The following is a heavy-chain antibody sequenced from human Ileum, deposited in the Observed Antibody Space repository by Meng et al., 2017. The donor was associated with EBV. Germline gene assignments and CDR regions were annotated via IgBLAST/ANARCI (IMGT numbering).Heavy chain of an antibody. CDR3: ARGTGTTFS. V-gene: IGHV4-61*10. J-gene: IGHJ5*02. Sequence: VQVGALGPGGSTPADTLSVTGAVCGGSVTCGSYDWGWGLECAGEGRRWVRCIDYSGGTNDNRSLKSRVTISMDTSKNQLSLILTSVTAAYSSMYYCARGTGTTFSWGQGTLVTVSS. CDR2: IDYSGGT. D-gene: IGHD1-1*01. CDR1: GGSVTCGSYD.